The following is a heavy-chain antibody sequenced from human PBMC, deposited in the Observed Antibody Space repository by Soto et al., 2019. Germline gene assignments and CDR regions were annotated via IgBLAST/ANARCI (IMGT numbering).Heavy chain of an antibody. D-gene: IGHD3-16*01. CDR2: FYYSGST. V-gene: IGHV4-61*05. Sequence: SETLSLTCTFSGGTISSSTYYWGWMRQPPGKGLEWIGYFYYSGSTNYNPSLKSRVTISVDTSKNQFSLKLSSVTAADTAVYYCARANYDYVWGSPNYYYYGMDVWGQGTTVTV. CDR1: GGTISSSTYY. CDR3: ARANYDYVWGSPNYYYYGMDV. J-gene: IGHJ6*02.